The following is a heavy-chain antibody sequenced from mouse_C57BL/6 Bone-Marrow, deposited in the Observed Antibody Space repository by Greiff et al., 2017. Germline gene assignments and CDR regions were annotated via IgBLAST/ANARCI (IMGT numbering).Heavy chain of an antibody. CDR1: GFTFSSYG. D-gene: IGHD1-1*02. CDR2: ISSGGSYT. J-gene: IGHJ3*01. V-gene: IGHV5-6*01. Sequence: EVQLVESGGDLVKPGGSLKLSCAASGFTFSSYGMSWVRQTPDQRLEWVATISSGGSYTYYPDSVKGRFTISRDNAKNTLYLQMSSLKSEDTAMYYGARHGGSWFAYWGQGTLVTVSA. CDR3: ARHGGSWFAY.